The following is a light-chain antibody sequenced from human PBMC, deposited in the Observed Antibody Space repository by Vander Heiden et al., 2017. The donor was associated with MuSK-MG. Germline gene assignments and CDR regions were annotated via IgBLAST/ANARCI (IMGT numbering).Light chain of an antibody. J-gene: IGLJ2*01. V-gene: IGLV3-19*01. CDR1: SLRSYY. Sequence: SSELTQDPAVSVALGQRVRIPCQGDSLRSYYASWYQQKPGQAPVLVIYGNSNRPSGIPDRFSGSSSGNTASLTITGAQTEDEADYYCNSRDSSGNHVVFGGGTKLTVL. CDR3: NSRDSSGNHVV. CDR2: GNS.